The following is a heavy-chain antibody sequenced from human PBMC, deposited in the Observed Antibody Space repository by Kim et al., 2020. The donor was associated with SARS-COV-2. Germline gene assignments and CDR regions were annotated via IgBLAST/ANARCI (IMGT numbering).Heavy chain of an antibody. Sequence: SRVTISVDTSKNQFSLKLSSVTAADTAVYYCARFCSSTSFFHYYYYGMDVWGQGTTVTVSS. V-gene: IGHV4-39*01. J-gene: IGHJ6*02. CDR3: ARFCSSTSFFHYYYYGMDV. D-gene: IGHD2-2*01.